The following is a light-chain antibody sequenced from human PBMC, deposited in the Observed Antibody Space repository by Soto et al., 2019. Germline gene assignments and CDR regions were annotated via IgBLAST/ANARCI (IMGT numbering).Light chain of an antibody. CDR2: EVS. Sequence: QSALTQPASVSGSPGQSITISCTGTSSDVGGYNYVSWYQQHPGKAPKLMIYEVSNRPSGVSNRFSGSKSGNTASLTISGLQAEDDAEYYFSSYTSSSIVVFGGGTKLTVL. CDR1: SSDVGGYNY. CDR3: SSYTSSSIVV. J-gene: IGLJ2*01. V-gene: IGLV2-14*01.